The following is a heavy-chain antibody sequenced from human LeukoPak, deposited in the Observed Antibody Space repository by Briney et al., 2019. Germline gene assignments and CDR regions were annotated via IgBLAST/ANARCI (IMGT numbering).Heavy chain of an antibody. D-gene: IGHD2-21*02. J-gene: IGHJ5*02. CDR2: VYYSGTT. CDR1: GDSITSGGFY. V-gene: IGHV4-39*01. Sequence: PSETLSLTCNVSGDSITSGGFYWAWIRQSPGKGLEWIGNVYYSGTTQYNPSLKGRVTISMDMSKNQFSLNLNSVSVTDTAIYYCARRDCAAWFDPWGQGTLVTVSS. CDR3: ARRDCAAWFDP.